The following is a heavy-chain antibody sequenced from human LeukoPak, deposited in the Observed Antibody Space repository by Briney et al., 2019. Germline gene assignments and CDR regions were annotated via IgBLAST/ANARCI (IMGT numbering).Heavy chain of an antibody. CDR1: GFTFSSYA. V-gene: IGHV3-23*01. CDR3: AKIVQYTAATGTGLES. J-gene: IGHJ4*02. Sequence: GGSLRLSCATSGFTFSSYAMTWVRQAPGKGLEFISGIGGKDGGTSYADSVRGRFTISRDNSKNTLYLQMNSLRAEDTAVYYCAKIVQYTAATGTGLESWGQGSLVTVSP. CDR2: IGGKDGGT. D-gene: IGHD6-13*01.